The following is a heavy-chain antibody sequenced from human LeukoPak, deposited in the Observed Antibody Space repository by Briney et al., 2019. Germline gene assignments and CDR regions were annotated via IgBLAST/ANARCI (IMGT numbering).Heavy chain of an antibody. CDR1: GFIFSTYD. V-gene: IGHV3-13*01. J-gene: IGHJ4*02. CDR2: INTAGDT. CDR3: ARDSVDTPSLFDY. Sequence: GGSLRLSCAASGFIFSTYDMHWVRQGTGKGLEWVSGINTAGDTYYPGSVKGRFSISRENAKNSLYLQMNSLRAGDTAVYYCARDSVDTPSLFDYWGQGTLVTVSS. D-gene: IGHD5-18*01.